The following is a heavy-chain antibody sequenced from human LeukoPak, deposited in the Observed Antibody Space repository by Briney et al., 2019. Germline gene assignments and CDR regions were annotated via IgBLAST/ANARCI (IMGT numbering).Heavy chain of an antibody. CDR1: GFTFSNYG. CDR3: VRSPVTAAGIFDY. CDR2: IRSDGSDK. J-gene: IGHJ4*02. V-gene: IGHV3-30*02. Sequence: PGGSLRLSCAASGFTFSNYGMHWVRKAPGKGLEWVAFIRSDGSDKYYADSVKGRFTISRDISKNTLYLQMSSLRPEDTAVYYCVRSPVTAAGIFDYWGQGTLVTVSS. D-gene: IGHD6-13*01.